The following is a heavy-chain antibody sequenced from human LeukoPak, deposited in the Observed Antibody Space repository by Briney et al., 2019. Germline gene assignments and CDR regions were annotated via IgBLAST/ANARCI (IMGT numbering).Heavy chain of an antibody. J-gene: IGHJ3*02. CDR2: IYHSGRT. CDR1: GGSISSGYY. V-gene: IGHV4-38-2*02. D-gene: IGHD3-9*01. CDR3: ARRPPYYDILTGYYRNDAFDI. Sequence: SETLSLTCTVSGGSISSGYYWGWIRQPPGKGLEWIGSIYHSGRTYYNPSLKSRVTISVDTSKNQFSLKLSSVTATDTAVYYCARRPPYYDILTGYYRNDAFDIWGQGTMVTVSS.